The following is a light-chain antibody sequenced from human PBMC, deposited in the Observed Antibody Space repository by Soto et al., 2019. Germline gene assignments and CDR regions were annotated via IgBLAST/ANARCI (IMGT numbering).Light chain of an antibody. J-gene: IGKJ4*01. CDR3: MHALQTPLT. Sequence: DIVMTQSPLSLPVTPGEPASISCRSSQSLLHSNGNTYLDWYLQKPGQSPQLLIYFVSTRASGVPDRFSGRGSGTDFTLKISRVEAEDVGVYYCMHALQTPLTFGGGTKVEIK. V-gene: IGKV2-28*01. CDR2: FVS. CDR1: QSLLHSNGNTY.